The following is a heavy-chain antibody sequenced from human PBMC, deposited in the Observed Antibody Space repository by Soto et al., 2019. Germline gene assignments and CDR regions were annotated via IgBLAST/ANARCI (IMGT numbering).Heavy chain of an antibody. D-gene: IGHD5-12*01. J-gene: IGHJ4*02. CDR1: GGTFSSYA. CDR2: IIRIFHTS. V-gene: IGHV1-69*13. CDR3: VHRRDGYNSAFFDY. Sequence: SVKVSCKASGGTFSSYAFSRVRQAPGQGLEWMGGIIRIFHTSTYAQNFQGRVTITADESTSTAYMELINLRSDDTAVYYCVHRRDGYNSAFFDYWGQGTLVTVS.